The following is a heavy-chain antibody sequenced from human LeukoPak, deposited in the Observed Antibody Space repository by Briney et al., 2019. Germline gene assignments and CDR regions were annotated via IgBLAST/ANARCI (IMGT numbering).Heavy chain of an antibody. V-gene: IGHV3-30-3*01. CDR1: GFTFRSHA. CDR2: TSWDGNKK. J-gene: IGHJ5*02. Sequence: PGGSLRLSCAASGFTFRSHAMHWVRQAPGKGLEWVAFTSWDGNKKSYADSVKGRFTISRDNPKNTLYLHLDNLRVEDTAVYYCARNLEREYWFDPWGQGSLVTVSS. CDR3: ARNLEREYWFDP.